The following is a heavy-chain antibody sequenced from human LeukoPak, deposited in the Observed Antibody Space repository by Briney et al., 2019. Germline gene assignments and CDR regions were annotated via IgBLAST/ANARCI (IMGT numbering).Heavy chain of an antibody. CDR1: GYTFTSYG. J-gene: IGHJ4*02. CDR2: INAGNGNT. D-gene: IGHD3-10*01. V-gene: IGHV1-3*01. Sequence: GASVKVSCKASGYTFTSYGISWVRQAPGQRLEWMGWINAGNGNTKYSQKFQGRVTITRDTSASTAYMELSSLRSEDTAVYYCASLPHYGSGSGGYWGQGTLVTVSS. CDR3: ASLPHYGSGSGGY.